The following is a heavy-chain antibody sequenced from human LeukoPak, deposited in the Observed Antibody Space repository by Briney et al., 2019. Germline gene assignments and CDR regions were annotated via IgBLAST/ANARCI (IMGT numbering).Heavy chain of an antibody. CDR2: IKQDGSEK. Sequence: GGSLRLSCAASGFTFSSYWMSWVRQAPGKGLEWVGNIKQDGSEKYYVDSVKGRFTISRDNAKNSLYLQMNSLRAEDTAVYYCARALGDYYYYYMDVWGKGTTVAVSS. V-gene: IGHV3-7*01. CDR1: GFTFSSYW. D-gene: IGHD7-27*01. J-gene: IGHJ6*03. CDR3: ARALGDYYYYYMDV.